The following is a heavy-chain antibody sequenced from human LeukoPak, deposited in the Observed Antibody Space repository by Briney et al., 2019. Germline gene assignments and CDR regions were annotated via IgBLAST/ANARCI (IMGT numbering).Heavy chain of an antibody. Sequence: SETLSLTCTVSGGSISSSSYYWDWIRQPPGKGLEWIGSIYYSGSTYYNPSLKSRVTISVDTSKNQFSLKLSSVTAADTAVYYCARLGTVRGVSPFDYWGQGTLVTVSS. CDR2: IYYSGST. J-gene: IGHJ4*02. D-gene: IGHD3-10*01. CDR3: ARLGTVRGVSPFDY. CDR1: GGSISSSSYY. V-gene: IGHV4-39*01.